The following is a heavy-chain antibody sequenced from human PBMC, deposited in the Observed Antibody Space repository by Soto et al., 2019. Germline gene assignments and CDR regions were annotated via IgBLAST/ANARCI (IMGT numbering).Heavy chain of an antibody. J-gene: IGHJ4*02. Sequence: EVQLLESGGGLVQPGGSLRLSCAASGFTFSNYAMNWVRQAPGKGLEWVSAISNSFSDGNTHYADSVQGRFTISRDNDKNTVFLEMNSLRAEDTAVYYCAKVFSPEGGNYFDYWGQGTLVTVSS. V-gene: IGHV3-23*01. CDR3: AKVFSPEGGNYFDY. CDR1: GFTFSNYA. CDR2: ISNSFSDGNT.